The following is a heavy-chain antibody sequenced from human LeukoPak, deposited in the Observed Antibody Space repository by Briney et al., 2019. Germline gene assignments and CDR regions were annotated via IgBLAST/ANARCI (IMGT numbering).Heavy chain of an antibody. CDR3: ARGVKWAYYFDY. J-gene: IGHJ4*02. Sequence: GGSLRLSCAASGFTVSSNYMSWVRQAPGKGLEWVSVIYSGGSTYYADSVKGRFTISRDNAKDTLYLHMNSLTAEDTAVYYCARGVKWAYYFDYWGQGTLVTVSS. V-gene: IGHV3-53*05. CDR2: IYSGGST. D-gene: IGHD1-26*01. CDR1: GFTVSSNY.